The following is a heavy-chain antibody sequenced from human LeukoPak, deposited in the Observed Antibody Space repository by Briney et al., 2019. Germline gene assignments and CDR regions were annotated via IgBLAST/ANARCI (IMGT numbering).Heavy chain of an antibody. Sequence: KTSETLSLTCAVYGGSFSGYYWSWIRQPPGKGLEWIGEINHSGSTNYNPSLKSRVTISLDTSKNQFSLKLSSVTAADTAVYYCARGRGYSGYFGYYYMDVWGKGTTVTISS. V-gene: IGHV4-34*01. D-gene: IGHD5-12*01. CDR3: ARGRGYSGYFGYYYMDV. CDR2: INHSGST. CDR1: GGSFSGYY. J-gene: IGHJ6*03.